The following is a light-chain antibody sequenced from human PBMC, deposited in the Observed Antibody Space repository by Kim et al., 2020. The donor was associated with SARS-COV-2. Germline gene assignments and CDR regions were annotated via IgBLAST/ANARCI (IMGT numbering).Light chain of an antibody. CDR1: QSISSY. J-gene: IGKJ1*01. CDR2: AAS. CDR3: QQSYSTPQT. V-gene: IGKV1-39*01. Sequence: GDGVTITCRGSQSISSYLNWYQQKRGEAPKLLIYAASSLQSGVPSKFCGSGSGTDFTLTISSLQPEDFATYYCQQSYSTPQTFGQGTKVNIK.